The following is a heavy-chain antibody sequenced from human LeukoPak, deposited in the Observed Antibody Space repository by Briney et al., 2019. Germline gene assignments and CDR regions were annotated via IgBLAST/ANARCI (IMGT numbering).Heavy chain of an antibody. CDR2: ISGSGGST. D-gene: IGHD6-13*01. CDR1: GLTFSSYA. CDR3: AKGEGSSWYYFDY. Sequence: PGGSLRLSCAASGLTFSSYAMSWVRQAPGKGLEWVSAISGSGGSTYYADSVKGRFTISRDNSKNTLYLQMNSLRAEDTAVYYCAKGEGSSWYYFDYWGQGTLVTVSS. V-gene: IGHV3-23*01. J-gene: IGHJ4*02.